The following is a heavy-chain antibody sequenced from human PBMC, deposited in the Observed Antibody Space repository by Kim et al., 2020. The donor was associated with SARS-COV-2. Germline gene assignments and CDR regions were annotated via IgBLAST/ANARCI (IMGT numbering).Heavy chain of an antibody. J-gene: IGHJ6*01. V-gene: IGHV3-30*04. CDR2: ISYDGSNK. CDR1: GFTFSSYG. Sequence: GGSLRLSCAASGFTFSSYGMHWVRQAQGKGLEWVAVISYDGSNKNYVDSVKCRFTISRDNSKNTLYLQMNSLRAEDTAVYYCARDIASYSSGWIYYYYG. D-gene: IGHD6-19*01. CDR3: ARDIASYSSGWIYYYYG.